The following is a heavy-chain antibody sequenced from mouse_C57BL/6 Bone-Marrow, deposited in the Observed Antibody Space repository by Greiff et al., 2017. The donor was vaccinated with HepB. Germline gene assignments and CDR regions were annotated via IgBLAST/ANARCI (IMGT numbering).Heavy chain of an antibody. CDR2: ISNGGGST. Sequence: EVQLQESGGGLVQPGGSLKLSCAASGFTFSDYSMYWVRQTPEKRLEWVAYISNGGGSTYYPDTVKGRFTISRDNAKNTLYLQMSRLKSEDTAMYYCARKGLLDKKRDAWFADWGQGTLVTVSA. V-gene: IGHV5-12*01. J-gene: IGHJ3*01. CDR3: ARKGLLDKKRDAWFAD. D-gene: IGHD3-3*01. CDR1: GFTFSDYS.